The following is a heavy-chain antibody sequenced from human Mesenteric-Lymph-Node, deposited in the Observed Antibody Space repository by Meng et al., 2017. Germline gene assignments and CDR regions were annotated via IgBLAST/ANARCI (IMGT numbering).Heavy chain of an antibody. CDR2: INPNSGGT. V-gene: IGHV1-2*02. J-gene: IGHJ5*02. CDR1: GSTFTGYC. Sequence: QGQLGQCGAGGKKPVASVQVSCKPSGSTFTGYCMHWVRQAPGQGLEWMEWINPNSGGTNYAQKFQGRVTMTRDTSISTAYMELSRLRSDDTAVYYCARDGADPMVRGIGWFDPWGQGTLVTVSS. CDR3: ARDGADPMVRGIGWFDP. D-gene: IGHD3-10*01.